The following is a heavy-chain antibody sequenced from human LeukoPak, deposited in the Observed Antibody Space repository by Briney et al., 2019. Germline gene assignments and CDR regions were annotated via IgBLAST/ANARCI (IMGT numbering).Heavy chain of an antibody. CDR3: ARGDRSGSYYANGMDV. D-gene: IGHD1-26*01. V-gene: IGHV3-11*01. CDR1: GFTFSDYY. Sequence: GGSLRLSCAASGFTFSDYYMSWIRQAPGKGLEWVSYISSSGSTIYYADSVKGRFTISRDNAKNSLCLQMNSLRAEDTAVYYCARGDRSGSYYANGMDVWGQGTTVTVSS. J-gene: IGHJ6*02. CDR2: ISSSGSTI.